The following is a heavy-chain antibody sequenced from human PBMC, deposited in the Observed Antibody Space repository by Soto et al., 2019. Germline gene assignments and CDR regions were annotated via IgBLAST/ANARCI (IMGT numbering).Heavy chain of an antibody. CDR1: GGSFSGYY. Sequence: QVQLQEWGAGLLKPSETLSLTCAVYGGSFSGYYWSWIRQPQGKGLEWIGEINQSVTTNYNPALKGRVTTSVDTSKNHHSLKPNSVTAADTGVVYCAMFTRGDYRLTFSLRGMDVWGQGTTVTVSS. J-gene: IGHJ6*02. D-gene: IGHD4-17*01. V-gene: IGHV4-34*02. CDR2: INQSVTT. CDR3: AMFTRGDYRLTFSLRGMDV.